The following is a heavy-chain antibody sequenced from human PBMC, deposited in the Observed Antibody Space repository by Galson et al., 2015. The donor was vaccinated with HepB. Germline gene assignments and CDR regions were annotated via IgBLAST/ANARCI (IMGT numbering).Heavy chain of an antibody. Sequence: SLRLSCAASGFIFSNYAMHWVRQAPGRGLEWVAVISYDGSNKYNPDSVKGRFTISRDNSKNTLYLQMNSLRADDTAVYYCARGWVERVDYWGQGTLVTVSS. CDR1: GFIFSNYA. CDR2: ISYDGSNK. V-gene: IGHV3-30-3*01. CDR3: ARGWVERVDY. J-gene: IGHJ4*02. D-gene: IGHD1-1*01.